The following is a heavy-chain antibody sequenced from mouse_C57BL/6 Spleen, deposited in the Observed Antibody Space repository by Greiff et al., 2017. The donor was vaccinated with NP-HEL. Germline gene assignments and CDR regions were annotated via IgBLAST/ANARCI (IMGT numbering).Heavy chain of an antibody. D-gene: IGHD4-1*01. J-gene: IGHJ2*01. Sequence: QVQLKESGAELVMPGASVKLSCKASGYTFTSYWMHWVKQRPGQGLEWIGEIDPSDSYTNYNQKFKGKSTLTVDKSSSTAYMQLSSLTSEDSAVYYCARSLTGTGTYYFDYWGQGTTLTVSS. V-gene: IGHV1-69*01. CDR1: GYTFTSYW. CDR2: IDPSDSYT. CDR3: ARSLTGTGTYYFDY.